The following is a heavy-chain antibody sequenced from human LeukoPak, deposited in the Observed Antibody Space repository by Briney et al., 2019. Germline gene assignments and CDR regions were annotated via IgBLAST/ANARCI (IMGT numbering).Heavy chain of an antibody. CDR2: ISSSGTTI. J-gene: IGHJ6*03. V-gene: IGHV3-48*03. CDR3: ARGPHYHDSSGYSPYYYYYMDV. CDR1: GFTFSTYE. D-gene: IGHD3-22*01. Sequence: GGSLRLSCAASGFTFSTYEMNWVRQAPGKGLEWISYISSSGTTIYYADSVKGRFTIFRDNAKNSLYLQMNSLRAEDTAVYYCARGPHYHDSSGYSPYYYYYMDVWGKGTTVTVSS.